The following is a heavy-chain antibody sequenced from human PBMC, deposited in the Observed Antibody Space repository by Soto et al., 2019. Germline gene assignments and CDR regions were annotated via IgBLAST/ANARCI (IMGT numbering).Heavy chain of an antibody. CDR1: GGSINSYY. CDR3: AKTALGWLGP. V-gene: IGHV4-59*01. CDR2: IFYSGRSGST. D-gene: IGHD2-21*02. J-gene: IGHJ5*02. Sequence: SETLSLTCSVSGGSINSYYWSWIRQPPGKGLEWIGYIFYSGRSGSTNYNPSLKGRVTISVDTSKNQFSLKVSSVTAADTAVYYCAKTALGWLGPWGHGTLVT.